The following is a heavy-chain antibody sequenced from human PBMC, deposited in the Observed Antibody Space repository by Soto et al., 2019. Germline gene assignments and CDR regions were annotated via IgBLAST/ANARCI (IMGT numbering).Heavy chain of an antibody. CDR1: GYTFTSYD. V-gene: IGHV1-8*01. Sequence: ASVKVSCKASGYTFTSYDINWVRQATGQGLEWMGWMNPNSGNTGYAQKFQGRVTMTTDTSTSTAYMELRSLRSDDTAVYYCARDAQADWFDPWGQGTLVTVSS. CDR2: MNPNSGNT. J-gene: IGHJ5*02. CDR3: ARDAQADWFDP.